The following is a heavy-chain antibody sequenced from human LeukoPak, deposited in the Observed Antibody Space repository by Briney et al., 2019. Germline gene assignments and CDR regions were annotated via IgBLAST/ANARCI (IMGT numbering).Heavy chain of an antibody. CDR1: GFTFSSYA. CDR2: ISDSGGST. Sequence: QPGGSLRLSCAASGFTFSSYAMSWVRQAPGKGLEWVSAISDSGGSTYYADSVKGRFTISRDNSKNTLYLQMNSLRAEDTAVYYCAKGDDYSNYGDLNWFDPWGQGTLVTVSS. D-gene: IGHD4-4*01. J-gene: IGHJ5*02. V-gene: IGHV3-23*01. CDR3: AKGDDYSNYGDLNWFDP.